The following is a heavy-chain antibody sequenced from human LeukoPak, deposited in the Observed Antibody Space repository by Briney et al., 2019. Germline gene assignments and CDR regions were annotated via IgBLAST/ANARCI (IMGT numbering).Heavy chain of an antibody. CDR1: GGSFSDYY. J-gene: IGHJ4*02. CDR3: ARGNGSGSRTFDY. V-gene: IGHV4-34*01. Sequence: PSETLSLTCAVYGGSFSDYYWSWIRQPPGKGLEWIGEINHSGSTNYNPSLKSRVTISVDTSKNQFSLKLSSVTAADTAVYYCARGNGSGSRTFDYWGQGTLVTVSS. D-gene: IGHD3-10*01. CDR2: INHSGST.